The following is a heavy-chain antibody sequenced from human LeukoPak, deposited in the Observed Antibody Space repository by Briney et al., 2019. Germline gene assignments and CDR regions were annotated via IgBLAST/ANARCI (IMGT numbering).Heavy chain of an antibody. D-gene: IGHD4-17*01. CDR3: ARIPNDYGDYEPGFDY. Sequence: VSVKVSCKASGYTFTSYDINWVRQATGQGLEWMGWMNPNSGNTGYAQKFQGRVTMTRNTSISTAYMELSSLRSEDTAVYYCARIPNDYGDYEPGFDYWGQGTLVTVSS. CDR1: GYTFTSYD. V-gene: IGHV1-8*01. J-gene: IGHJ4*02. CDR2: MNPNSGNT.